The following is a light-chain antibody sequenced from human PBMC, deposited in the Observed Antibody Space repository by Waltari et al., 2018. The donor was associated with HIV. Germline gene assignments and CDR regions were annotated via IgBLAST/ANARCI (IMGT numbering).Light chain of an antibody. J-gene: IGLJ2*01. CDR2: QDT. Sequence: SYELTQPPSVSVSPGQTATITCSGDKLGGKYVSWYQQRPGQSPVLVIYQDTGRPSGIPERLSGSNSGNTATLTISGTQAMDEADYYCQAWDSSAVVFGGGTKLTVL. V-gene: IGLV3-1*01. CDR3: QAWDSSAVV. CDR1: KLGGKY.